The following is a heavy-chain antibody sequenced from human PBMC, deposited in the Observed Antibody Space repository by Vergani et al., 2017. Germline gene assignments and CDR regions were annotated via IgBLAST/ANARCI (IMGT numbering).Heavy chain of an antibody. CDR2: ISSSGSTI. D-gene: IGHD3-22*01. CDR1: GFTFSSFE. Sequence: EVQLVESGGGLVQPGGSLRLSCAASGFTFSSFEMNWVRQAPGKGLEWVSYISSSGSTIYYADSVKGRFTISRDNAKNSLYLQLNRLRAEDTAVYYCASLYYYDSSGPPGFDPWGQGTLVTVSS. J-gene: IGHJ5*02. V-gene: IGHV3-48*03. CDR3: ASLYYYDSSGPPGFDP.